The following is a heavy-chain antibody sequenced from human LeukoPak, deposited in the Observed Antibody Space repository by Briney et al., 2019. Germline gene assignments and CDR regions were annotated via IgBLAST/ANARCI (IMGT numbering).Heavy chain of an antibody. CDR3: ARESSSGWGGYFDY. D-gene: IGHD6-19*01. Sequence: GASVKVSCKASGYTFTSYYMHWVRQAPGQGLEWMGIINPSGGSTSYAQKFQGRVTMLGDTSTSTVYMELSGLRSEDTAVYYCARESSSGWGGYFDYWGQGTLVTVSS. V-gene: IGHV1-46*01. CDR1: GYTFTSYY. CDR2: INPSGGST. J-gene: IGHJ4*02.